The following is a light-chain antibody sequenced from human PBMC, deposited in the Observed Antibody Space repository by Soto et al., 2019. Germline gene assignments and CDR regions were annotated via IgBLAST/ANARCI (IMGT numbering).Light chain of an antibody. Sequence: EIVLTQSPATLSVSPGETATLSCRASHSVSSNLAWYQQTPGQAPRLLIYGASTRATGIPARFSGSGSETDFTLTISSLQSEDFAIYYCQQYNKWPPLTFGGGTKVDNK. J-gene: IGKJ4*01. CDR3: QQYNKWPPLT. CDR2: GAS. V-gene: IGKV3-15*01. CDR1: HSVSSN.